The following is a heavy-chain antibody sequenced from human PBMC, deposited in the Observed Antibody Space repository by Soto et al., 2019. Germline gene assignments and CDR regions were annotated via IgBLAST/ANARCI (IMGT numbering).Heavy chain of an antibody. V-gene: IGHV3-23*01. J-gene: IGHJ4*02. D-gene: IGHD2-15*01. Sequence: GGSLRLSCAASGFTFSSYAMSWVRQAPGKGLEWVSAISGSGGSTYYADSVKGRFTISRDNSKNTLYLQMNSLRAEDTAVYYCAKDDPDELGYCSGGSCYSPDYWGQGTLVTVSS. CDR3: AKDDPDELGYCSGGSCYSPDY. CDR1: GFTFSSYA. CDR2: ISGSGGST.